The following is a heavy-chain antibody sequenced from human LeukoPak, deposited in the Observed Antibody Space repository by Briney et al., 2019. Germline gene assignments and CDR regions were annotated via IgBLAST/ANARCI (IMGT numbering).Heavy chain of an antibody. J-gene: IGHJ4*02. CDR3: ARGTRDILTGYYLNFDY. V-gene: IGHV5-51*01. Sequence: GESLKISCKGSGYSFTSYWIGWVRQMPGKGLEWMGIIYPGDSDTRYSPSFQGQVTISADKSISTAYLQWSSLKASDTAMYYCARGTRDILTGYYLNFDYWGQGTLVTVSS. CDR1: GYSFTSYW. D-gene: IGHD3-9*01. CDR2: IYPGDSDT.